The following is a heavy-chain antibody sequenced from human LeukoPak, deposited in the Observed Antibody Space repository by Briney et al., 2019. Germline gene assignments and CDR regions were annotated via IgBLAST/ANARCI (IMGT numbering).Heavy chain of an antibody. CDR3: TRDRSRAEDD. V-gene: IGHV3-7*03. Sequence: PGGSLRLSCTASGFTFSRHWISWVRQTPGKGLEWVANINQGGSDKYYVDSVKGRFTISRDNANNLLYLQMISLRGEDTAVYYCTRDRSRAEDDWGQGTLVTVSS. CDR2: INQGGSDK. D-gene: IGHD1-14*01. CDR1: GFTFSRHW. J-gene: IGHJ4*02.